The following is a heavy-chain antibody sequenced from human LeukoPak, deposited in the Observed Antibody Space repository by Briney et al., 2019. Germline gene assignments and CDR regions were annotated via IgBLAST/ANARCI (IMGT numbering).Heavy chain of an antibody. CDR3: ARGRVSSLDY. D-gene: IGHD6-19*01. CDR1: GGSFSGYY. CDR2: INHSGST. V-gene: IGHV4-34*01. Sequence: SETLCLTCAVYGGSFSGYYWSWIRQPPGKGLEWIGEINHSGSTNYNPSLKSRVTISVDTSKNQFSLKLSSVTAADTAVYYCARGRVSSLDYWGQGTLVTVSS. J-gene: IGHJ4*02.